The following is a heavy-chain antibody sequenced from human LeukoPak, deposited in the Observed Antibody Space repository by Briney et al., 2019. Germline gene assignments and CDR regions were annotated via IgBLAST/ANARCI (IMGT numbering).Heavy chain of an antibody. CDR1: GFTFSSYG. CDR3: AKDRITMIVGYYYYMDV. J-gene: IGHJ6*03. Sequence: GGSLRLSCAASGFTFSSYGMHWVRQAPGKGLGWVAFIRYDGSNKYYADSVKGRFTISRDNSKNTLYLQMNSLRAEDTAVYYCAKDRITMIVGYYYYMDVWGKGTTVTVSS. CDR2: IRYDGSNK. V-gene: IGHV3-30*02. D-gene: IGHD3-22*01.